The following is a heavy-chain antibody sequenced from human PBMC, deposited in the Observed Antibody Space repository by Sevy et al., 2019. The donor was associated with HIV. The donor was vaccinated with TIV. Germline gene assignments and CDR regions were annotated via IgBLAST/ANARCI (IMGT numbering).Heavy chain of an antibody. CDR3: ARGLPRERGYSYGYSGYFDY. CDR1: GGSFSGYY. J-gene: IGHJ4*02. Sequence: QSQTLSLTCAVYGGSFSGYYWSWIRQPPGKGLEWIGEINHSGSTNYNPSLKSRVTISVDTSKNQFSLKLSSVTAADTAVYYCARGLPRERGYSYGYSGYFDYWGQGTLVTVSS. CDR2: INHSGST. D-gene: IGHD5-18*01. V-gene: IGHV4-34*01.